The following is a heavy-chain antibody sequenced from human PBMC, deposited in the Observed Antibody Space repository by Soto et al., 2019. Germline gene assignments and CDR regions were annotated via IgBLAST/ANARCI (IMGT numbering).Heavy chain of an antibody. V-gene: IGHV4-30-4*01. CDR1: GGSISSGDYY. CDR3: ASSLYYYGSGSYRRYYGMDV. D-gene: IGHD3-10*01. CDR2: IYYSGST. Sequence: PSETLSLTCTVSGGSISSGDYYWSWIRQPPGKGLEWIGYIYYSGSTYYNPSLKSRVTISVDTSKNQFSLKLSSVTAADTAVYYCASSLYYYGSGSYRRYYGMDVWGQGTTVTVSS. J-gene: IGHJ6*02.